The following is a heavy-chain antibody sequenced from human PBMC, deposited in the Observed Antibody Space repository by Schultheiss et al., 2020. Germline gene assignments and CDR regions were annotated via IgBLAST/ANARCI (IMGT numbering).Heavy chain of an antibody. CDR2: IIPIFGTA. D-gene: IGHD5-24*01. J-gene: IGHJ3*02. V-gene: IGHV1-69*06. CDR3: ARDSSDLVEMSTKGAFDI. Sequence: SVKVSCKASGGTFSSYAISWVRQAPGQGLEWMGRIIPIFGTANYAQKFQGRVTITADKSTSTAYMELSSLRSEDTAVYYCARDSSDLVEMSTKGAFDIWGQGTMVNVSS. CDR1: GGTFSSYA.